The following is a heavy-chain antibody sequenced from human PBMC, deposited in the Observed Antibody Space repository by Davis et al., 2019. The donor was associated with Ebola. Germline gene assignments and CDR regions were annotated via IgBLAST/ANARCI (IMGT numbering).Heavy chain of an antibody. V-gene: IGHV3-48*01. J-gene: IGHJ4*02. CDR2: ISSGGDDR. CDR3: ARDPHVYTWNAHPTWDQ. D-gene: IGHD1-1*01. Sequence: GGSLRLSCAASGFAFTRHSMNWVRQAPGKGLEWIAFISSGGDDRYYADSVRGRFTVSRDNAKYSLFLQLNSLRVEDTAIYYCARDPHVYTWNAHPTWDQWGQGALVTVSP. CDR1: GFAFTRHS.